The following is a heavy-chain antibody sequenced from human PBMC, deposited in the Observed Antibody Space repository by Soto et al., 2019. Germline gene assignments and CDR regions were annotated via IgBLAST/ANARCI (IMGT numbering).Heavy chain of an antibody. Sequence: LSLTCTVSGASVNTYSWSWIRQPAGKGLEWIGRIYTSASTNYSPSLKGRLTLSVDTSKNQVSLKLTSVTAADTAIYYCAKDREEGYNFYYGMDVWGQGATVTVSS. D-gene: IGHD3-10*01. CDR1: GASVNTYS. CDR2: IYTSAST. CDR3: AKDREEGYNFYYGMDV. V-gene: IGHV4-4*07. J-gene: IGHJ6*02.